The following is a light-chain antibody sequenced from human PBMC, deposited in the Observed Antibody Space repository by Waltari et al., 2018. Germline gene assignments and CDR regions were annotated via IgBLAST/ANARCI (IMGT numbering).Light chain of an antibody. J-gene: IGKJ2*01. Sequence: DIQMTQSPSSLSASVGDRVTITCRASQGISNYLAWYQQKPGKAPKLLLFGASRLESGVPPRFSGSGSGTDYTLTISSLQPDDFATYYCQQYYFTPYTFGQGTKLDIK. CDR1: QGISNY. CDR2: GAS. CDR3: QQYYFTPYT. V-gene: IGKV1-NL1*01.